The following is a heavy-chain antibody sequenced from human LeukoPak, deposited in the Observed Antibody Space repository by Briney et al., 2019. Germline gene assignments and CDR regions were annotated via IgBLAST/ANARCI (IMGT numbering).Heavy chain of an antibody. CDR3: ATPPPPPYGDYGGDYFDY. CDR1: GGSISSSSYY. CDR2: IYYSGST. Sequence: PSETLSLTCTVSGGSISSSSYYWGWIRQPPGKGLEWIGSIYYSGSTYYNPSLKSRVTISVDTSKNQFSLKLSSVTAADTAVYYCATPPPPPYGDYGGDYFDYWGQGTLVTVSS. V-gene: IGHV4-39*01. D-gene: IGHD4-17*01. J-gene: IGHJ4*02.